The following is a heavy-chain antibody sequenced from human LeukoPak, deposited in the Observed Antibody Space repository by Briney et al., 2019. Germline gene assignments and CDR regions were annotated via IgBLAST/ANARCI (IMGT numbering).Heavy chain of an antibody. CDR3: ASWLGYCSSTSCRAPSYYYYGMDV. V-gene: IGHV1-69*04. J-gene: IGHJ6*02. CDR1: GGTFSSYA. CDR2: IIPICGIA. D-gene: IGHD2-2*01. Sequence: ASVKVSCKSSGGTFSSYAISWVRQAPGQGLEGMGSIIPICGIANYAQKFQGRVTITADKSTSTAYMVLSSLRSEDTAVYYCASWLGYCSSTSCRAPSYYYYGMDVWGQGTTVTVSS.